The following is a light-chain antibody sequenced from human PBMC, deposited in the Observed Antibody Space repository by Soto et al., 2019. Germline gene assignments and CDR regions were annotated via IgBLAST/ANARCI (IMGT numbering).Light chain of an antibody. J-gene: IGKJ4*01. V-gene: IGKV3-20*01. CDR3: QQYGSSRLLS. Sequence: EIVLPQSPGPLSLSPGERATLSCRASPSVISSYFTGYQHKPGQAPRLLIYGASSRATGIPDRCCGSWSGTYFTLTISTLEPDDFGVYYCQQYGSSRLLSFGGGTKGESK. CDR1: PSVISSY. CDR2: GAS.